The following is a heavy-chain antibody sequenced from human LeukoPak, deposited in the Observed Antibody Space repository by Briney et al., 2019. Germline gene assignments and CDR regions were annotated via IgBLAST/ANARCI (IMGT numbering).Heavy chain of an antibody. V-gene: IGHV1-18*04. Sequence: ASVKVSCKASGYTFTSYGISWVRQAPGQGLEWMGWISAYNGNTNYAQKLQGRVTMTTDTSTSTAHMELRSLRSDDTAAYYCARVLLWFGESPAYFDYWGQGTLVTVSS. D-gene: IGHD3-10*01. CDR1: GYTFTSYG. CDR2: ISAYNGNT. CDR3: ARVLLWFGESPAYFDY. J-gene: IGHJ4*02.